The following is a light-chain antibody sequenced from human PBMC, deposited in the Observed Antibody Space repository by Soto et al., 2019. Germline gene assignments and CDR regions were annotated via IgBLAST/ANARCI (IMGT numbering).Light chain of an antibody. CDR3: SSYTSSSTLYV. J-gene: IGLJ1*01. CDR2: DVS. CDR1: SSDVGGYNY. V-gene: IGLV2-14*01. Sequence: QSALTQPASGSGSPGRSITISCTGTSSDVGGYNYVSWYQQHPGKAPKLMIYDVSNRPSGVSNRFSGSKSGNTASLTISGLQAEDEADYYCSSYTSSSTLYVFGTGTKVTVL.